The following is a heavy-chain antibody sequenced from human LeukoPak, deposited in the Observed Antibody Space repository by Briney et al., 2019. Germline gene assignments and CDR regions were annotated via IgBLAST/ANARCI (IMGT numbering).Heavy chain of an antibody. CDR3: ARGYDFWSGYLDY. J-gene: IGHJ4*02. CDR2: IKQDGSEK. V-gene: IGHV3-7*05. Sequence: GGSLRLSCAVSGFSFNNYWMSWVRQAPGKGLEWVANIKQDGSEKYYVDSVKGRFSISRDNAKNSLYLQMNSLRAEDTAVYYCARGYDFWSGYLDYWGQGTLVTVSS. CDR1: GFSFNNYW. D-gene: IGHD3-3*01.